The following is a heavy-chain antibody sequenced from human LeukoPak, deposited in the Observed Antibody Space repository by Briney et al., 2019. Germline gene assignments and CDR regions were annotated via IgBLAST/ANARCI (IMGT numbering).Heavy chain of an antibody. CDR2: IRSKANNYAT. V-gene: IGHV3-73*01. CDR1: GFTFSDSA. CDR3: AKAPIVVVPAADYYMDV. Sequence: PGGSLRLSCAASGFTFSDSAMHWVRQASGKGLEWVGRIRSKANNYATAYAASVKGRFTISRDDSKNTAYLQMNSLRAEDTAVYYCAKAPIVVVPAADYYMDVWGKGTTVTVSS. D-gene: IGHD2-2*01. J-gene: IGHJ6*03.